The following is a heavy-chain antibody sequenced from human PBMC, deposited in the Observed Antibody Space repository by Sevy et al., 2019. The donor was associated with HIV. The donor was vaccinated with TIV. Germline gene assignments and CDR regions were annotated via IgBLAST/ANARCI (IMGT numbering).Heavy chain of an antibody. D-gene: IGHD2-2*01. J-gene: IGHJ4*02. CDR2: ISSSSSYI. CDR3: ARTAAAAYGSDH. Sequence: GGSLRLSCAASGFTFSSYSMNWVRQAPGKGLEWVSSISSSSSYIYYADSVKGRFTISRDNAKNSLYLQMNSLRAEDTAVYYCARTAAAAYGSDHWGQGTLVTVSS. CDR1: GFTFSSYS. V-gene: IGHV3-21*01.